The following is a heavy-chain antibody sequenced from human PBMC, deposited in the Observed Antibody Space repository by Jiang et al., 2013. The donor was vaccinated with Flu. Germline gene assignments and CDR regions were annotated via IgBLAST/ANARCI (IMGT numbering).Heavy chain of an antibody. J-gene: IGHJ4*02. Sequence: SVKVSCKASGYTFTGYYMHWVRQAPGQGLEWMGWINPNSGGTNYAQKFQGRVTMTRDTSISTAYMELSRLRSDDTAVYYCARIPMRLPQPAYYFDYWGQGTLVTVSS. D-gene: IGHD2-2*01. CDR3: ARIPMRLPQPAYYFDY. V-gene: IGHV1-2*02. CDR2: INPNSGGT. CDR1: GYTFTGYY.